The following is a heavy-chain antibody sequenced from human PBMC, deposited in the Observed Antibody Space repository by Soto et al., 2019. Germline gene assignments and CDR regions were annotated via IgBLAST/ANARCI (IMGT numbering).Heavy chain of an antibody. CDR1: GGTFSSYA. CDR3: ARGDYDILTGYYSPYYYYYGMDV. V-gene: IGHV1-69*13. CDR2: IIPIFGTA. J-gene: IGHJ6*02. D-gene: IGHD3-9*01. Sequence: GASVKVSCKASGGTFSSYAISWVRQAPGQGLEWMGGIIPIFGTANYAQKFQGRVTITADESTSTAYMELSSLRSEDTAVYYCARGDYDILTGYYSPYYYYYGMDVWGQGTTVTVS.